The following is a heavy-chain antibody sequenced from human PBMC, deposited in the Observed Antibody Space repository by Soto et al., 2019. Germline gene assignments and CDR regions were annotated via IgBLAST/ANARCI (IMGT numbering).Heavy chain of an antibody. CDR1: GGSFSGYY. Sequence: SETLSLTCAVYGGSFSGYYWSWIRQPPGKGLEWIGEINHSGSTNYNPSLKSRVTISVDTSKNQFSLKLSSVTAADTAVYYCARGGVLLWFGESPSWFDPWGQGTLVTVSS. CDR2: INHSGST. V-gene: IGHV4-34*01. D-gene: IGHD3-10*01. CDR3: ARGGVLLWFGESPSWFDP. J-gene: IGHJ5*02.